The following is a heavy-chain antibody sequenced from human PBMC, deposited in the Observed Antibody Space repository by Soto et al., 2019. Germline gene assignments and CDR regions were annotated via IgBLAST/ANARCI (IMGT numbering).Heavy chain of an antibody. D-gene: IGHD1-26*01. V-gene: IGHV4-59*08. Sequence: PSETLSLTCTVSGGSISSYYWSCIRQPPGKGLEWIGYIYYSGSTNYNPSLKSRVTISVDTSKNQFSLKLSSVTAADTAVYCCERHVSLASGTGELDFWCQGILGTVFS. CDR1: GGSISSYY. J-gene: IGHJ4*02. CDR2: IYYSGST. CDR3: ERHVSLASGTGELDF.